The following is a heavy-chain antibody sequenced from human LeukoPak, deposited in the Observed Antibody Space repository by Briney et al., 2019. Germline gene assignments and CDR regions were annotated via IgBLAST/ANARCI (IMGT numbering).Heavy chain of an antibody. CDR1: GYSISSGYY. CDR3: ARVTGYRIEDYFDY. V-gene: IGHV4-61*01. D-gene: IGHD6-13*01. Sequence: SETLSLTCTVSGYSISSGYYWSWIRQPPGKGLEWIGYIYYSGSTNYNPSLKSRVTISVDTSKNQFSLKLSSVTAADTAVYYCARVTGYRIEDYFDYWGQGTLVTVSS. CDR2: IYYSGST. J-gene: IGHJ4*02.